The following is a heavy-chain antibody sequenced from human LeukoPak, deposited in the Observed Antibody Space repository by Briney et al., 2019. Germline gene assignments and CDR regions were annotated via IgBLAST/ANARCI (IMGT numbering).Heavy chain of an antibody. CDR1: GGTFSSYA. Sequence: GASVKVSCKASGGTFSSYAISWVRQAPGQGLEWMGRIIPILGIANYAQKFQGRVTITADKSTSTAYMELSSLRSEDTAVYYCARNVEYSSSLDYYYYMDVWGKGTTVTVSS. J-gene: IGHJ6*03. V-gene: IGHV1-69*04. D-gene: IGHD6-6*01. CDR2: IIPILGIA. CDR3: ARNVEYSSSLDYYYYMDV.